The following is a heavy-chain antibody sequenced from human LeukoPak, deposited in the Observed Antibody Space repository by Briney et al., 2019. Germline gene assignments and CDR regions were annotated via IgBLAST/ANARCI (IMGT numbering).Heavy chain of an antibody. CDR1: GFTFSNAW. J-gene: IGHJ4*02. CDR2: IKSKTDGGTT. Sequence: GGSLRLSCAASGFTFSNAWMSWVRQAPGKGLEWVGCIKSKTDGGTTDYAAPVKGRFTISRDDSKNTLYLQMNSLKTEDTAVYYCTTGRYGDYWGQGTLVTVSS. CDR3: TTGRYGDY. V-gene: IGHV3-15*01. D-gene: IGHD4-17*01.